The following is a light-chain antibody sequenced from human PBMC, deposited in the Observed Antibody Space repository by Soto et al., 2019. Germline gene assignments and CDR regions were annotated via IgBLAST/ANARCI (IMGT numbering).Light chain of an antibody. CDR1: QDVSRY. V-gene: IGKV3-11*01. J-gene: IGKJ3*01. CDR3: QQRSNWL. CDR2: DAS. Sequence: SVVTQSPATLSLSPWERATLSCRASQDVSRYLAWYQQKPGQSPRLLIYDASNRATGVPARFSGSGSGTDFTLTISSLEPEDFAVYYCQQRSNWLFGPGTKVDIK.